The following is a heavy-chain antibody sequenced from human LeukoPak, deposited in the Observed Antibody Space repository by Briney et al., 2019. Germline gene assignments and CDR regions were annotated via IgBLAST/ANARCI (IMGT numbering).Heavy chain of an antibody. CDR1: GFTVSSNY. CDR2: IYSGGST. D-gene: IGHD2-2*01. CDR3: AKGGVDYYYGMDV. J-gene: IGHJ6*02. Sequence: PGGSLRLSCAASGFTVSSNYMSWVRQAPGKGLEWVSVIYSGGSTYYADSVKGRFTISRDNSKNSLYLQMNSLRAEDTALYYCAKGGVDYYYGMDVWGQGTTVTVSS. V-gene: IGHV3-53*05.